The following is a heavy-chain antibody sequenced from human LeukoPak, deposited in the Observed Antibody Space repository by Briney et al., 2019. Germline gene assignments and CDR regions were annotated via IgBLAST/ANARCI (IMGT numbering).Heavy chain of an antibody. CDR1: GGSFSGYY. D-gene: IGHD3-22*01. V-gene: IGHV4-34*01. J-gene: IGHJ3*02. Sequence: SETLSLTCAVYGGSFSGYYWSWIRQPPGKGLEWIGEINHSGSTNYNPSLKSRVTISVDTSKNQFSLKLSSVTAADTAVYYCARADPYYYGSSGYYYRDRTRSVGAFDIWGQGTMVTVSS. CDR3: ARADPYYYGSSGYYYRDRTRSVGAFDI. CDR2: INHSGST.